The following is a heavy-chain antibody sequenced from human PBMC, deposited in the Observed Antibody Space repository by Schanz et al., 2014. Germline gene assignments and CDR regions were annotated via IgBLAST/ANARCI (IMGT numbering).Heavy chain of an antibody. Sequence: EVQVVESGGGLVQPGGSLRLSCAASGFTFSSYAMSWVRQAPGKGLEWISYITYNGGTIYYADSVKGRFTISRDNAKNSLYLEMNSLRAEDTALYYCARDRRNADLEYWGQGTLVTVSS. CDR3: ARDRRNADLEY. CDR1: GFTFSSYA. V-gene: IGHV3-48*01. CDR2: ITYNGGTI. J-gene: IGHJ4*02. D-gene: IGHD1-1*01.